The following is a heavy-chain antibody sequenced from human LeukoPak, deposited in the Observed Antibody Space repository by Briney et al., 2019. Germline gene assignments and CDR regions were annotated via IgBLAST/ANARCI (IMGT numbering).Heavy chain of an antibody. CDR3: ARDLIVDTVMGLFDY. V-gene: IGHV1-46*01. Sequence: ASVKVSCKAFGYTFTSHYMHWVRQAPGQGLEWMGILNPSGGRTTYAQKFKGRVTMTRDTSPSTVYMELSSLRSEDTAVYYCARDLIVDTVMGLFDYWGQGTLVTVSS. CDR2: LNPSGGRT. J-gene: IGHJ4*02. CDR1: GYTFTSHY. D-gene: IGHD5-18*01.